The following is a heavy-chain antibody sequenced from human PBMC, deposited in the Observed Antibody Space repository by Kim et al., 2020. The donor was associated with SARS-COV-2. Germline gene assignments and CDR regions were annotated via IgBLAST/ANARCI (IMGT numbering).Heavy chain of an antibody. J-gene: IGHJ6*02. CDR2: IYYSGST. V-gene: IGHV4-59*01. CDR1: GGSISNYY. Sequence: SETLSLTCTVSGGSISNYYWSWIRQPPGKGLEWIGYIYYSGSTNYNPSLKSRLTISVDTSKNQFSLKLSSVTAADPAVYYCERMGQYYYYDRVVWGLGTTVTVSS. CDR3: ERMGQYYYYDRVV.